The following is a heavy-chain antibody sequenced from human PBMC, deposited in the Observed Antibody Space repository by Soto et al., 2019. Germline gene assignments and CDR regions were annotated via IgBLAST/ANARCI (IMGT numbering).Heavy chain of an antibody. CDR3: ARVVVGASTFDY. CDR1: GGTFSSYA. D-gene: IGHD1-26*01. J-gene: IGHJ4*02. CDR2: IIPIFGTA. Sequence: SVKVSCKASGGTFSSYAISWVRQAPGQGLEWMGGIIPIFGTANYAQKFQGRVTITADESTSTAYMELSSLRSEDTAVYYCARVVVGASTFDYWGQGTLVTVSS. V-gene: IGHV1-69*13.